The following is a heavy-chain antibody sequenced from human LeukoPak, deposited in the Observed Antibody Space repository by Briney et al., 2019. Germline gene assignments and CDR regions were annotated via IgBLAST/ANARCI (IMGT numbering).Heavy chain of an antibody. J-gene: IGHJ6*03. V-gene: IGHV1-8*03. CDR2: MNPNSGNT. CDR1: GYTFTSYD. CDR3: ARGHCYGSGSYRCYYYYYMDV. Sequence: GASVKVSCKASGYTFTSYDINWVRQATGQGLEWMGWMNPNSGNTGYALKFQGRVTITRNTSISTAYMELSSLRSEDTAVYYCARGHCYGSGSYRCYYYYYMDVWGKGTTVTVSS. D-gene: IGHD3-10*01.